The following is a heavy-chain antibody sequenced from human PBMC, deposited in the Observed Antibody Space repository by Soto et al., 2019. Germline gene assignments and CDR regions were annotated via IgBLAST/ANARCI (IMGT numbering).Heavy chain of an antibody. CDR3: ARGNFVLVPAAMGLIEAAGRSLDY. D-gene: IGHD2-2*01. Sequence: SETLSLTCAVYGGSFSGYYWSWIRQPPGKGLEWIGEINHSGRTNYNPSLKSRVTISVDTSKNQFSLKLSSVTAADTAVYYCARGNFVLVPAAMGLIEAAGRSLDYWGKGTPVTASS. CDR2: INHSGRT. V-gene: IGHV4-34*01. CDR1: GGSFSGYY. J-gene: IGHJ4*02.